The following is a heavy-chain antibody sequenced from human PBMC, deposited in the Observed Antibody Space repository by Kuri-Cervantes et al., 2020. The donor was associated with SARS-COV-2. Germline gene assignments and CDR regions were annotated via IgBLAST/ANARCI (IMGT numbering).Heavy chain of an antibody. CDR1: GDTFTYRF. J-gene: IGHJ3*02. V-gene: IGHV1-45*02. D-gene: IGHD5-24*01. CDR3: ARSGPGAISREDGALDI. Sequence: SVKVSCKASGDTFTYRFLHWVRQAPGQAPEWMGWITPFNGNTKYAQKFQDRVTITRDRSMNTAYMELSSLRSEDTAMHYCARSGPGAISREDGALDIWGQGTMVTVSS. CDR2: ITPFNGNT.